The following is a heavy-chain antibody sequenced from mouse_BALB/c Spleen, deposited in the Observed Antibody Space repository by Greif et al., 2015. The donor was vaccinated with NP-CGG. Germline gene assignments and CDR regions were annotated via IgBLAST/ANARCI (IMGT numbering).Heavy chain of an antibody. CDR1: GYTYTSYW. CDR3: ARATTTITTGGFDY. CDR2: INPSNGRT. V-gene: IGHV1S81*02. Sequence: VQLQQSGAELVKPGASVKLSCKASGYTYTSYWIHWVKQRPGQGLEWIGEINPSNGRTNYNEKFKSKATLTVDKSSSTAYMQLSSLTSEDSAVYYCARATTTITTGGFDYWGQGTTLTVSS. D-gene: IGHD2-4*01. J-gene: IGHJ2*01.